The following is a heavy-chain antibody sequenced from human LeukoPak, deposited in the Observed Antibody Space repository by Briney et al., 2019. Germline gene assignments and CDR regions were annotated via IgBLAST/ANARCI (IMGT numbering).Heavy chain of an antibody. V-gene: IGHV3-53*01. CDR2: IYSGGAT. CDR1: RFNVYTNF. D-gene: IGHD4-17*01. J-gene: IGHJ4*02. Sequence: PVGSLRLSRAATRFNVYTNFMSWFRKAPGKGLEWVSVIYSGGATFYADSVKGRFTISRDTSKSTLYLQMNSLRAEDTAVYYCARDDSGDWYWGWWGQGTLVTVSS. CDR3: ARDDSGDWYWGW.